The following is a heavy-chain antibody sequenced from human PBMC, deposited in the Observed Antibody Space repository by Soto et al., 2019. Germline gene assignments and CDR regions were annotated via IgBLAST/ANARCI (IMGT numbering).Heavy chain of an antibody. CDR2: MNPGSGDT. J-gene: IGHJ5*02. CDR1: GYSFTNND. Sequence: GASVKVSCKASGYSFTNNDVSWVRQATGQGLEWMGWMNPGSGDTGYAQKFQGRVTMTRDISTATAYMELSSLRSDDTATYYCARMATSGSLNWFDPWGQGTLLTVSS. D-gene: IGHD3-16*02. CDR3: ARMATSGSLNWFDP. V-gene: IGHV1-8*01.